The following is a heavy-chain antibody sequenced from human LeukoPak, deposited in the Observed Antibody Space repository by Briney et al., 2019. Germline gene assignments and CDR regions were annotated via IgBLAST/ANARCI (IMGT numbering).Heavy chain of an antibody. CDR2: ISAYNGNT. CDR1: GYTFTSYG. V-gene: IGHV1-18*01. CDR3: GRDSDCSGGSCYVNWFDP. J-gene: IGHJ5*02. Sequence: GASVKVSCKASGYTFTSYGISWVRQAPGQGLEWMGWISAYNGNTNYAQKLQGRVTMTTDTSTSTAYMELRSLRSDDTAVYYCGRDSDCSGGSCYVNWFDPWGQGTLVTVSS. D-gene: IGHD2-15*01.